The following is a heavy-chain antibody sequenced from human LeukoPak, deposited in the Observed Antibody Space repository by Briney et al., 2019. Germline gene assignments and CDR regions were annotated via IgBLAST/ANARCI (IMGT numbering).Heavy chain of an antibody. CDR2: VYYDGST. D-gene: IGHD2-15*01. Sequence: PSETLSLTCTVSGDSITIYHWTWIRQSPGRGLEWIGYVYYDGSTQYNPSLKSRVTISLDTSSKQFSLKLTSVTAADTAIYYSATYTRRCSGGTCYAIDYWGQGTLVTVSS. J-gene: IGHJ4*02. CDR3: ATYTRRCSGGTCYAIDY. CDR1: GDSITIYH. V-gene: IGHV4-59*08.